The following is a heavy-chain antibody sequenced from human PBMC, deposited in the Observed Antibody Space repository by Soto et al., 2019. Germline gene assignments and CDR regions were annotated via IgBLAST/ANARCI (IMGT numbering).Heavy chain of an antibody. CDR3: ATVHGTSRSFDY. Sequence: EVQILESGGGLVRPGGSLRLSCAASGFTFSMSAMSWVRQAPGKGLEWVSTTGLNGRTTYYADSGQGRFTVSRDNAKNTLDLQMNSLRAEDTAVYYCATVHGTSRSFDYWGQGTLVTVSS. V-gene: IGHV3-23*01. J-gene: IGHJ4*02. CDR1: GFTFSMSA. CDR2: TGLNGRTT. D-gene: IGHD6-13*01.